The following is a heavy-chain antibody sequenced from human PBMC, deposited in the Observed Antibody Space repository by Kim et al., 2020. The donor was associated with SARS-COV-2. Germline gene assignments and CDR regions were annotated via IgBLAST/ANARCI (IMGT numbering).Heavy chain of an antibody. J-gene: IGHJ6*02. CDR2: INHSGST. CDR1: GGSFSGYY. D-gene: IGHD2-21*01. CDR3: ARSRDTRAYYYYYYGMDV. V-gene: IGHV4-34*01. Sequence: SETLSLTCAVYGGSFSGYYWSWIRQPPGKGLEWIGEINHSGSTNYNPSLKSRVTISVDTSKNQFSLKLSSVTAADTAVYYCARSRDTRAYYYYYYGMDVWGQGTTVTVSS.